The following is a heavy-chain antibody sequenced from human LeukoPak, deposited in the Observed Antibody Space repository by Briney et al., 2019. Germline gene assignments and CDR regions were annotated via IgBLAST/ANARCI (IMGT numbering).Heavy chain of an antibody. CDR3: ARSGYSGSYYESDYMDV. CDR1: GFTFSSSA. D-gene: IGHD1-26*01. V-gene: IGHV1-58*02. J-gene: IGHJ6*03. Sequence: SVKVSCKASGFTFSSSAMQWVRQARGQRLEWIGWIVVGSGNTNYAQKFQERVTITKDMSTSTAYLELSSLRSEDTAVYYCARSGYSGSYYESDYMDVWGKGTTVTVSS. CDR2: IVVGSGNT.